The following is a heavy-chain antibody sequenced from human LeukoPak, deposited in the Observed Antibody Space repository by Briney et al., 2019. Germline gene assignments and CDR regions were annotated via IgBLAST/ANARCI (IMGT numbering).Heavy chain of an antibody. V-gene: IGHV4-4*07. CDR2: IHTSGST. CDR3: ARGRGDYFDSSGYFFDY. Sequence: SETLSLTCTVSGGSISSYYWSWIRQPAGKGLEWIGRIHTSGSTNYNPSLKSRVTTSVDKSKNQFSLKLSSVTAADTAMYFCARGRGDYFDSSGYFFDYWGQGTLVTISS. J-gene: IGHJ4*02. D-gene: IGHD3-22*01. CDR1: GGSISSYY.